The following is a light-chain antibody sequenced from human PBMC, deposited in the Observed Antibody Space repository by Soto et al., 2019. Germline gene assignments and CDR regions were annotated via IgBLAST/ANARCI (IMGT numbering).Light chain of an antibody. CDR3: QQYNIYPLT. CDR1: QTISDW. Sequence: DIQMTQSPSTLSASVGDRVTITCRASQTISDWLAWYQQTPGKAPKLLIYRASTLESGVPSRFSGSGSGTQFTLTISSLQPDDFATYYCQQYNIYPLTFGGGTKLEVQ. J-gene: IGKJ4*01. CDR2: RAS. V-gene: IGKV1-5*03.